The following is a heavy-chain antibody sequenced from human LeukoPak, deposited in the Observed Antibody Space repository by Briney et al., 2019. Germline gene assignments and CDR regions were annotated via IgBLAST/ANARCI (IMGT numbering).Heavy chain of an antibody. CDR1: GASINNNSYF. V-gene: IGHV4-39*07. CDR3: GRDVGGYRVDH. CDR2: VYYSGST. D-gene: IGHD1-26*01. J-gene: IGHJ4*02. Sequence: PSETLSLTCTVSGASINNNSYFWGWIRQPPGKGLEWIGSVYYSGSTYRNPPLKSRVTISVDTAKNQFSLKLNSVTAADTAVYYCGRDVGGYRVDHWGQGTLVTVSS.